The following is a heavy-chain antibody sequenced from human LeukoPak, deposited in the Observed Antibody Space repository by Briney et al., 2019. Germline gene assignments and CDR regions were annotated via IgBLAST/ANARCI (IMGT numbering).Heavy chain of an antibody. V-gene: IGHV3-23*01. CDR1: GFTFSNYA. CDR2: IRGSDDNT. J-gene: IGHJ4*02. CDR3: AKVPYTSSNYYFDY. Sequence: GGSLRLSCAASGFTFSNYAMSWVSQAPGKGLEWVSVIRGSDDNTYYADSVKGRFTISRDNSRNTLSLQMNSLRAEDTAVYYCAKVPYTSSNYYFDYWGQGTLVTVSS. D-gene: IGHD5-18*01.